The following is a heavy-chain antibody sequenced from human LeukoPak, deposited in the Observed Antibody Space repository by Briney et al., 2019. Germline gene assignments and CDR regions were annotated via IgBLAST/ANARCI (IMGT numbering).Heavy chain of an antibody. J-gene: IGHJ6*02. CDR3: ARVRQLLPNYYYYCGLDV. D-gene: IGHD2-15*01. CDR1: GYTFTSYA. CDR2: INTNTGNP. V-gene: IGHV7-4-1*02. Sequence: ASVKVSCKASGYTFTSYAMNWVRQAPGQGLEWMGWINTNTGNPTYAQGFTGRFVFSLDTSVSTAYLQISSLKAEDTAVYYCARVRQLLPNYYYYCGLDVWGQGTTVTVPS.